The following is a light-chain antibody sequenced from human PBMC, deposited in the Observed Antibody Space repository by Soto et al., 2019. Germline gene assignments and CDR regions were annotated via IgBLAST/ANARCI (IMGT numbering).Light chain of an antibody. CDR1: QSVTSNY. J-gene: IGKJ1*01. CDR2: GES. Sequence: ELVVTKFQGTRSLARGERDTLCCGGSQSVTSNYLAWYQQKPGQAPRIVIFGESIRVTGIPDRLIGSGSGTDLTLTIARLELEDCAADECRNYVASGTTCRLGTKVDIK. V-gene: IGKV3-20*01. CDR3: RNYVASGTT.